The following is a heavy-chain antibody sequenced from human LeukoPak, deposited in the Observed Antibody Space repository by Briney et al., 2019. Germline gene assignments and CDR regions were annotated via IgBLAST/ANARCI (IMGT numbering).Heavy chain of an antibody. CDR3: AREIIVEELYHSFDP. CDR2: INPNSGGT. D-gene: IGHD2-21*01. CDR1: GYTFTGYY. Sequence: ASVKVSCKASGYTFTGYYMHWVRQAPGQGLEWMGWINPNSGGTNYAQKFQGRVTMTRDTSISTAYMELRSLRSDDTAVYYCAREIIVEELYHSFDPWGQGTLVTVSS. V-gene: IGHV1-2*02. J-gene: IGHJ5*02.